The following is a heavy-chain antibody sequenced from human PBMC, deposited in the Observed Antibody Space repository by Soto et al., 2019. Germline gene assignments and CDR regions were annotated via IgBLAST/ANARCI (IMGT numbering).Heavy chain of an antibody. Sequence: QVQLVQSGAEVKKPGSSVNVSCKASGGTFSSYAISWVRQAPGQGLEWMGGIIPIFGTANYAQKFQGRVTITADESTSTAYMELSSLRSEDTAVYYCARTIATTLGHAFDIWGQGTMVTVSS. D-gene: IGHD2-21*01. J-gene: IGHJ3*02. CDR2: IIPIFGTA. CDR3: ARTIATTLGHAFDI. V-gene: IGHV1-69*01. CDR1: GGTFSSYA.